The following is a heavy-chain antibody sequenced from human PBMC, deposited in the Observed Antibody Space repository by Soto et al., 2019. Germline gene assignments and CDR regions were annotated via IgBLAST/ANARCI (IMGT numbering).Heavy chain of an antibody. J-gene: IGHJ6*02. Sequence: GGSLRLSCAASGFTVSSNYMSWVRQAPGKGLEWVSVIYSGGSTYYADSVRGRFTISRDNSKNTLYLQMKSLRAEDTAVYYCARDPPAKRKGMDVWGQGTTGTVSS. V-gene: IGHV3-53*01. CDR2: IYSGGST. CDR3: ARDPPAKRKGMDV. CDR1: GFTVSSNY.